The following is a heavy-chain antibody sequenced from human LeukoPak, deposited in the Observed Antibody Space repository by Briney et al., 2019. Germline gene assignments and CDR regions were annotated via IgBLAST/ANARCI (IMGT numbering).Heavy chain of an antibody. J-gene: IGHJ3*02. CDR2: IYTSGST. V-gene: IGHV4-4*07. Sequence: SETLSLTCTVSGGSISSYYWSWIRQPAGKGLEWIGRIYTSGSTNYNPSLKSRVTMSVDTSKNQFSLKLSSVTAADTAVYYCARVKGSGSSCSDAFDIWGQGTMATVSP. CDR1: GGSISSYY. D-gene: IGHD6-13*01. CDR3: ARVKGSGSSCSDAFDI.